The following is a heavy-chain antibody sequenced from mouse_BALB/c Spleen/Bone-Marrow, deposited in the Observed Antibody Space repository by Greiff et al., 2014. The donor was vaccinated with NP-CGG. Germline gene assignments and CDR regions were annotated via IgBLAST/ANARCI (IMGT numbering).Heavy chain of an antibody. D-gene: IGHD2-3*01. J-gene: IGHJ1*01. CDR1: GFSLTSYG. CDR3: ARVYLWYFDV. Sequence: VKLQESGPGLVAPSQSLSITCTVSGFSLTSYGVHWVRQPPGKGLEWLGVIWAGGSTNYNSALMSRLSISKDNSKSQVFLKMNSPQTDDTAMYYCARVYLWYFDVWGAGTTVTVSS. V-gene: IGHV2-9*02. CDR2: IWAGGST.